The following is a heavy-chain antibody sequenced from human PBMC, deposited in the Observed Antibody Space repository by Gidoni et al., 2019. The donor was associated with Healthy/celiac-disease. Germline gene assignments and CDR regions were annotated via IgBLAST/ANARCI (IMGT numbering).Heavy chain of an antibody. D-gene: IGHD5-18*01. J-gene: IGHJ2*01. CDR3: ARGGLQLWSYWYFDL. CDR2: IYYSGST. CDR1: GGSISSGDYY. V-gene: IGHV4-30-4*01. Sequence: QVQLQESGPGLVKPSQTLSLTCTVSGGSISSGDYYWSWIRQPPGKGLEWIGYIYYSGSTYYNPSLKSRVTISVDTSKNQFSLKLSSVTAADTAVYYCARGGLQLWSYWYFDLWGRGTLVTVSS.